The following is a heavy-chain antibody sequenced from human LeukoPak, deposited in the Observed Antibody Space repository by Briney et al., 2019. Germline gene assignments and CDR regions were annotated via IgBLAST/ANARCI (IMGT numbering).Heavy chain of an antibody. CDR3: AKGRNYYGSGTYMDV. CDR1: GFTFSSYA. J-gene: IGHJ6*04. CDR2: ISSSGRPI. D-gene: IGHD3-10*01. Sequence: GGSLRLSCAASGFTFSSYAMSWVRQAPGKGLEWVSYISSSGRPIYYADSVKGRFTISRDNSKNTLNLQMNSLRAEDTAVYYCAKGRNYYGSGTYMDVWGKGTTVTVSS. V-gene: IGHV3-23*01.